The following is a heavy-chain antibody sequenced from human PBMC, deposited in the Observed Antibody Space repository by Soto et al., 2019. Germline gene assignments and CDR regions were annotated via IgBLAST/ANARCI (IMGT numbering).Heavy chain of an antibody. J-gene: IGHJ4*02. CDR3: ASSVLVTSTMNYFDL. CDR1: GYSFSNFW. Sequence: PGESLKISCQASGYSFSNFWIAWVGQMPGEGLEWLGIIYPDDSDTRYSPSFLGQVTISADKSIKTTYLQWSSLKASDTAIYFCASSVLVTSTMNYFDLWGQGTLVTVSS. CDR2: IYPDDSDT. D-gene: IGHD2-8*02. V-gene: IGHV5-51*01.